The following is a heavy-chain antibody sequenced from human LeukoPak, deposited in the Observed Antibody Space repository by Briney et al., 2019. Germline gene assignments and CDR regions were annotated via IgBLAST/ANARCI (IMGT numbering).Heavy chain of an antibody. CDR1: GGSITGGDYY. Sequence: SETLSLTCSVSGGSITGGDYYWSWIRQPPGKGLEWIGYIYYSGSTYYNPSLKSRVTISVDTSKNQFSLKLSSVTAADTAVYYCARGVLWFGEPFDYWGQGTLVTVSS. V-gene: IGHV4-30-4*01. CDR3: ARGVLWFGEPFDY. J-gene: IGHJ4*02. CDR2: IYYSGST. D-gene: IGHD3-10*01.